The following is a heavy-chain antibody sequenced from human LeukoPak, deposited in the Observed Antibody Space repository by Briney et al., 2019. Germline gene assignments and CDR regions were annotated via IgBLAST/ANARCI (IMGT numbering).Heavy chain of an antibody. D-gene: IGHD5-18*01. CDR1: GGSLTSTSHY. CDR3: TKRRGYSFGFDYYYMDV. J-gene: IGHJ6*03. V-gene: IGHV4-39*01. CDR2: IYSSGST. Sequence: PSETPSLTCTVSGGSLTSTSHYWDWVRQPPGKGLEWLGSIYSSGSTYYNPSLKSRVTVSFDTSKNQFSLSLTSVTAADTAVYYCTKRRGYSFGFDYYYMDVWGKGTTVTISS.